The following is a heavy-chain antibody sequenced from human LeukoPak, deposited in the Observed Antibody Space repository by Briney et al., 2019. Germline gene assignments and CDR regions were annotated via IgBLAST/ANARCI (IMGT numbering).Heavy chain of an antibody. CDR2: ISSSSSYI. CDR3: ARLWELRAFDI. V-gene: IGHV3-21*01. D-gene: IGHD1-26*01. J-gene: IGHJ3*02. Sequence: GGSLRLSCAASGFIFSSYSMNWVRQAPGKGLEWVSSISSSSSYIYYADSVKGRFTISRDNAKNSLYLQMNSLRAEDTAVYYCARLWELRAFDIWGQGTMVTVSS. CDR1: GFIFSSYS.